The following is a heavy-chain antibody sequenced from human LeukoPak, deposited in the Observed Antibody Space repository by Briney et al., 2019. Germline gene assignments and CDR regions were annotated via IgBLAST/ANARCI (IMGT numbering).Heavy chain of an antibody. CDR2: IYTSGST. J-gene: IGHJ4*02. V-gene: IGHV4-4*07. Sequence: SETLSLTCSVSGGSMSSYYWSWIRQPAGKGLERIGRIYTSGSTNYNPSLKSRVTMSVDTSKNQFSLKLSSVTAADTAVYYCARAQGTVTEKFDYWGQGTLVTVSS. CDR3: ARAQGTVTEKFDY. D-gene: IGHD4-17*01. CDR1: GGSMSSYY.